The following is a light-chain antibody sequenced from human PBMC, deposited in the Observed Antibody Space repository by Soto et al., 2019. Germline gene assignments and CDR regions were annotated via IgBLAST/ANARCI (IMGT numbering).Light chain of an antibody. Sequence: IVMIQSPLSLPVTPGEPASISCRSSQSLLDSNGIHYLDWYLQKPGQSPQLLIYSTSIRASWVPDRFSGSGSGTDFTLTISRVEAEDVGVYYCMQALQTPRTVGQGTKVEI. V-gene: IGKV2-28*01. J-gene: IGKJ1*01. CDR3: MQALQTPRT. CDR1: QSLLDSNGIHY. CDR2: STS.